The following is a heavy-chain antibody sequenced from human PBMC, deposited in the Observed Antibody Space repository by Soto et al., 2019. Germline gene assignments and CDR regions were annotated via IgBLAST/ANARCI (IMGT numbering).Heavy chain of an antibody. Sequence: GASVKVSCKASGYTFTIYYRHWVRQAPGQGLEWMGIINPSGGSTSYAQKFQGRVTMTRDTSTSTVYMELSSLRSEDTAVYYCASQRYSGYDLVSWGQGTLVTVSS. CDR1: GYTFTIYY. CDR3: ASQRYSGYDLVS. D-gene: IGHD5-12*01. J-gene: IGHJ4*02. V-gene: IGHV1-46*01. CDR2: INPSGGST.